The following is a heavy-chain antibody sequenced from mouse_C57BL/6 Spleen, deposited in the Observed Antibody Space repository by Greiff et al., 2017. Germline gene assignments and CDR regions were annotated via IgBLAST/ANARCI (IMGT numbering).Heavy chain of an antibody. CDR1: GFSLSTSGMG. D-gene: IGHD1-1*01. CDR3: ARSTYGSSYDYAMDY. V-gene: IGHV8-12*01. J-gene: IGHJ4*01. Sequence: QVTLKESGPGILQSSQTLSLTCSFSGFSLSTSGMGVSWIRQPSGKGLEWLAHIYWDDDKRYNPSLKSRLTISKDTSRNQVFLKLTSVDTADTATYSCARSTYGSSYDYAMDYWGQGTSVTVSS. CDR2: IYWDDDK.